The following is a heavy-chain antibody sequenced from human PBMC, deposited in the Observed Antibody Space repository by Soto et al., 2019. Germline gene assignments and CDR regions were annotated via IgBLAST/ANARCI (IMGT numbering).Heavy chain of an antibody. J-gene: IGHJ4*02. CDR3: AKECVYDSSGWSFDY. CDR1: GFTFSSYG. CDR2: ISYDGSNK. V-gene: IGHV3-30*18. D-gene: IGHD3-22*01. Sequence: QVQLVDSGGGVVQPGRSLRLSCAASGFTFSSYGMHWVRQAPGKGLEWVAVISYDGSNKYYADSVKGRFTISRDNSKNTLYLQMNSLRAEDTAVYYCAKECVYDSSGWSFDYWGQGTLVTVSS.